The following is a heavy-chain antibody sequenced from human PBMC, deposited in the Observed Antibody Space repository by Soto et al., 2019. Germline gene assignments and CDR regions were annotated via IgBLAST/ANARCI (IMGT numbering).Heavy chain of an antibody. CDR3: ARDVSLVVVTRGDY. J-gene: IGHJ4*02. D-gene: IGHD3-22*01. Sequence: EVQLVESGGGLVKPGGSLRLSCAASGFTFSSYSMNWVRQAPGKGLEWVSSISSSSSYIYYADSVKGRFTISRDNXRHSLYLRMNSLRAEDTAVYYCARDVSLVVVTRGDYWGQGTLVTVSS. CDR1: GFTFSSYS. CDR2: ISSSSSYI. V-gene: IGHV3-21*06.